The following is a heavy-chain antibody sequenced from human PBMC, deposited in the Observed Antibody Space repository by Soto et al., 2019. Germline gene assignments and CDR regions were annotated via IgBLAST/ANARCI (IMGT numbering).Heavy chain of an antibody. Sequence: PSETLSLTCTVSGGSLNNYYWSWIRQPAGKGLEWIGRIYTVGSTNYNPSLKSRVTMSIDTSKNQFSLRPTSVTAADTAVYYYARSPLTHSYAQFDSWGQGSLVTVSS. CDR1: GGSLNNYY. V-gene: IGHV4-4*07. J-gene: IGHJ4*02. D-gene: IGHD3-16*01. CDR2: IYTVGST. CDR3: ARSPLTHSYAQFDS.